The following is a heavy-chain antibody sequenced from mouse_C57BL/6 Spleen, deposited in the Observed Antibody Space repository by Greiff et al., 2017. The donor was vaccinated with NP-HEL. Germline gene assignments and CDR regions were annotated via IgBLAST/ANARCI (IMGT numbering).Heavy chain of an antibody. CDR2: IDPENGDT. D-gene: IGHD1-1*01. CDR1: GFNIKDDY. CDR3: TTLPTNYGSSYGFAY. J-gene: IGHJ3*01. V-gene: IGHV14-4*01. Sequence: DVQLQESGAELVRPGASVKLSCTASGFNIKDDYMHWVKQRPEQGLEWIGWIDPENGDTEYASKFQGKATITADTSSNTAYLQLSSLTSEDTAVYYCTTLPTNYGSSYGFAYWGQGTLVTVSA.